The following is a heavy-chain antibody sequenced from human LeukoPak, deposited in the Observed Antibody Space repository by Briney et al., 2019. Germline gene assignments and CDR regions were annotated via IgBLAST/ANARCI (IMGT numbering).Heavy chain of an antibody. D-gene: IGHD6-19*01. V-gene: IGHV3-30*18. Sequence: GGSLRLSCAASGFTFSSYGMHWVRQAPGKGLEWVAVISYDGSNKYYADSVKGRFTISRDNSKNTLYLQMNSLRAEDTAVYYCAKVTLVGRIAVAGHSAGAFDIWGQGTMVTVSS. CDR3: AKVTLVGRIAVAGHSAGAFDI. J-gene: IGHJ3*02. CDR1: GFTFSSYG. CDR2: ISYDGSNK.